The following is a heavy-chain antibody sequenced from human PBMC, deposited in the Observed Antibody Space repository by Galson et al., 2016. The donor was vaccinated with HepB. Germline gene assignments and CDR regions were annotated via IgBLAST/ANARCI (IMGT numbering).Heavy chain of an antibody. CDR1: GFIFSNYA. V-gene: IGHV3-23*01. J-gene: IGHJ6*02. D-gene: IGHD1-14*01. CDR2: ITGRGDSA. Sequence: SLRLSCAASGFIFSNYAMSWVRQAPGKGLEWVSTITGRGDSAYYADSVKSRFTISRDNSQNTLFLQMNSLRAEDTAIYYCAKHAEPYYYYAMDVWGQGTTFTVSS. CDR3: AKHAEPYYYYAMDV.